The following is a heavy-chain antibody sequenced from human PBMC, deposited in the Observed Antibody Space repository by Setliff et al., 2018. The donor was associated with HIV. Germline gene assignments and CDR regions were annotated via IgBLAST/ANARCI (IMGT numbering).Heavy chain of an antibody. CDR1: GVSFGSSDYY. D-gene: IGHD4-17*01. CDR3: ARDYAGYFDY. CDR2: INYRGNT. J-gene: IGHJ4*02. V-gene: IGHV4-39*07. Sequence: PSETLSLTCTVSGVSFGSSDYYWGWIRQPPGKGLEWIGSINYRGNTYYNPSLKSRAAISVDTSKNQISLKLSSVTAADTAVYYCARDYAGYFDYWGQGTLVTVSS.